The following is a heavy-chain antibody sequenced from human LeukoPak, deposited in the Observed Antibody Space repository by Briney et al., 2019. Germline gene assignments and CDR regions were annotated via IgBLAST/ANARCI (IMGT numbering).Heavy chain of an antibody. Sequence: GGSLRLSCAASGFTFSSYEMNWVRQAPGKGLEWVSYISSSGSTIYYADSVKGRSTISRDNAKNSLYLQMNSLRAEDTAVYYCARDERHYDSSGYYSKLFDYWGQGTLVTVSS. V-gene: IGHV3-48*03. J-gene: IGHJ4*02. CDR1: GFTFSSYE. CDR2: ISSSGSTI. D-gene: IGHD3-22*01. CDR3: ARDERHYDSSGYYSKLFDY.